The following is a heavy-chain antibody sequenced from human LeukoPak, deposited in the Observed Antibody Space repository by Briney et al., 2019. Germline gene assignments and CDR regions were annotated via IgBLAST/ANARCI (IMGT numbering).Heavy chain of an antibody. CDR3: AKLRVDIVVEPAAISPPPEATYYYMDV. CDR1: GFTFSSYA. D-gene: IGHD2-2*02. CDR2: ISDSGDST. Sequence: GGSLRLSCAASGFTFSSYAMTWVRQAPGKGLEWVSAISDSGDSTSYADSVGGRFTISRDNSKNALYLQMNSLRAEDTAVYYCAKLRVDIVVEPAAISPPPEATYYYMDVWGKGTTVTVSS. V-gene: IGHV3-23*01. J-gene: IGHJ6*03.